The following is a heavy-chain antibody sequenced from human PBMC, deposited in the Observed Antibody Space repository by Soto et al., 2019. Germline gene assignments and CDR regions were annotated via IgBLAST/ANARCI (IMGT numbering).Heavy chain of an antibody. CDR1: GGSISSYY. J-gene: IGHJ4*02. Sequence: SETLSLTCTVSGGSISSYYWSWIRQPPGKGLEWIGYIYYSGSTNYNPSLKSRVTISVDTSKNQFSLKLSSVTAADTAVYYCARGGGLLWDYFDYWGQGTLVTVSS. D-gene: IGHD3-10*01. CDR2: IYYSGST. V-gene: IGHV4-59*01. CDR3: ARGGGLLWDYFDY.